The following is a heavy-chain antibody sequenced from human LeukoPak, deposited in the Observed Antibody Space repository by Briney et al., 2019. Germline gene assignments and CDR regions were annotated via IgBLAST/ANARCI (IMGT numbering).Heavy chain of an antibody. Sequence: GWSQTLARRANGFALDNFSMQWVRQASKKGLEWVSGISWNSGSIGYAESEKGQFTISRDNAKNSLYLQMNSLRAEDTAVYYCAKDISPRRPGLDAFDIWGQGTMVTVSS. V-gene: IGHV3-9*01. CDR1: GFALDNFS. CDR2: ISWNSGSI. CDR3: AKDISPRRPGLDAFDI. J-gene: IGHJ3*02.